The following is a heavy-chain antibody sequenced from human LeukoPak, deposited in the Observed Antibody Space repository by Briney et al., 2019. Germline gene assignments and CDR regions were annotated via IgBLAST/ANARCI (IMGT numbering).Heavy chain of an antibody. CDR1: GFTFSNAW. D-gene: IGHD1-7*01. Sequence: GGSLRLSCAASGFTFSNAWMSWVRQAPGKGLEWVGRIKSKTDGGTTDYAAPVKGRFTISRDDSKNTLYLQMNSLKPEDTAVCYCTTDSGYNWNYGRSADYWGQGTLVTVSS. CDR3: TTDSGYNWNYGRSADY. CDR2: IKSKTDGGTT. V-gene: IGHV3-15*01. J-gene: IGHJ4*02.